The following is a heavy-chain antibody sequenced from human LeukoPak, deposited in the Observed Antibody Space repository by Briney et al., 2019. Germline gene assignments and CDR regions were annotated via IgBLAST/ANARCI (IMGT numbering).Heavy chain of an antibody. CDR2: IGGSGDSI. D-gene: IGHD7-27*01. J-gene: IGHJ2*01. Sequence: GGSLRLSCAASGFTFSDYTMDWVRQAPGKGLEWVSSIGGSGDSIYYADSVKGRFTISRDNAKNSLDLQMNSLRAEDTAVYYCARDLAAGEHFYFDLWGRGALVTVSS. CDR1: GFTFSDYT. CDR3: ARDLAAGEHFYFDL. V-gene: IGHV3-21*01.